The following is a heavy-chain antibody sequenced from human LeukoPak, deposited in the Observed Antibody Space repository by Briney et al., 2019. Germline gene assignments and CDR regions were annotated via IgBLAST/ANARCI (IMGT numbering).Heavy chain of an antibody. J-gene: IGHJ6*02. Sequence: SETLSLTCTVSGDSFSSGTYYWTWIRQPAGTGLEWIGRIYASGSTDYNPSLKSRVTILLDTSKNQFSLNLRSVTAADTAVYYCAVAFCGGDCFSRHYFGVDVWGQGTTVTVSS. V-gene: IGHV4-61*02. CDR1: GDSFSSGTYY. D-gene: IGHD2-21*01. CDR2: IYASGST. CDR3: AVAFCGGDCFSRHYFGVDV.